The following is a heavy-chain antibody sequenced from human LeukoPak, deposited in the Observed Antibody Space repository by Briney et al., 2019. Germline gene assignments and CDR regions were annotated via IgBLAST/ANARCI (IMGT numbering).Heavy chain of an antibody. CDR1: GFTFSDYY. CDR3: AKGFYGSRYWYFDR. J-gene: IGHJ2*01. V-gene: IGHV3-11*01. Sequence: GGSLRLSCAASGFTFSDYYMSWIRQAPGRGLEWISYISSSSGGTIYYTDSVKGRFTVSRDNAKNSLYLQMNSLRAEDTAVYYCAKGFYGSRYWYFDRWGRGTLVTVSS. D-gene: IGHD3-10*01. CDR2: ISSSSGGTI.